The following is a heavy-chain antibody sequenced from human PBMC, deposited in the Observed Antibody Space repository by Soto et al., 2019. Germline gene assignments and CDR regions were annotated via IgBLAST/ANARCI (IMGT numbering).Heavy chain of an antibody. Sequence: QVQLQQWGAGLLKPSETLSLNCAVNGGSLSGYYWSWIRQPPGKGLEWIGEIKDGGSTNYSPSLKSRATISSDTSKNQFSLRLNSVTAADTGVYYCARGQEGVVATHWDQGTLVTVSS. D-gene: IGHD5-12*01. V-gene: IGHV4-34*01. CDR3: ARGQEGVVATH. J-gene: IGHJ4*02. CDR1: GGSLSGYY. CDR2: IKDGGST.